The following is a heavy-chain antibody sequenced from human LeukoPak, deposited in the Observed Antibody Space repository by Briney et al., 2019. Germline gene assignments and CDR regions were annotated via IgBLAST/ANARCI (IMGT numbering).Heavy chain of an antibody. CDR1: GFTFSTYA. V-gene: IGHV3-64D*06. Sequence: GGSLRLSCSASGFTFSTYAMRWVRQGPGKGLEYVSAISNNGGSTFYADSVRGRFTISRDNSKNTLYLQMSSLRAEDTAVYYCARDGVPAAADYWGQGTVVTVSS. D-gene: IGHD2-2*01. CDR2: ISNNGGST. CDR3: ARDGVPAAADY. J-gene: IGHJ4*02.